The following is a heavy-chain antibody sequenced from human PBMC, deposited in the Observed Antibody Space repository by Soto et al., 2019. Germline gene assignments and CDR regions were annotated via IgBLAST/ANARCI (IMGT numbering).Heavy chain of an antibody. Sequence: EVQLVESGGGLVQPGRSLRLSCAASGFTFDDYAMHWVRQAPGKGLEWVSGISWNSGSIGYADSVKGRFTISRDNAKNSLYLKMNSLRAEDTALYYCAKGYSSGWYYFDYWGQGTLVTVSS. CDR3: AKGYSSGWYYFDY. CDR2: ISWNSGSI. V-gene: IGHV3-9*01. CDR1: GFTFDDYA. D-gene: IGHD6-19*01. J-gene: IGHJ4*02.